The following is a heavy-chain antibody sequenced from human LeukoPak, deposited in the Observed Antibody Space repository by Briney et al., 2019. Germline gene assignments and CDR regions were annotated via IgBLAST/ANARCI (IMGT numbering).Heavy chain of an antibody. CDR3: ARDLAVGSSYYYYGMDV. CDR1: GYTFTSYG. CDR2: ISAYNGNT. J-gene: IGHJ6*02. D-gene: IGHD4-23*01. V-gene: IGHV1-18*01. Sequence: ASVKVSCKASGYTFTSYGISWVRQAPGQGLEWMGWISAYNGNTNYALKLQGRVTMTTDTSTSTAYMELRSLRSDDTAVYYCARDLAVGSSYYYYGMDVWGQGTTVTVSS.